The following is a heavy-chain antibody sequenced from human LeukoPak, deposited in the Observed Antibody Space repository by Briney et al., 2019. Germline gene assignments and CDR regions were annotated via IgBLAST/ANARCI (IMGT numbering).Heavy chain of an antibody. CDR1: GGSISSHY. CDR3: ARWGYDSGEFDY. V-gene: IGHV4-59*11. J-gene: IGHJ4*02. D-gene: IGHD5-12*01. Sequence: SETLSLSYTVSGGSISSHYWSWIRQPPGKGLEWIGYIYYSGSTNYNPSLKSRVTISVDTSKNQFSLTLSSVTAADTAVYYCARWGYDSGEFDYWGQGTLVTVSS. CDR2: IYYSGST.